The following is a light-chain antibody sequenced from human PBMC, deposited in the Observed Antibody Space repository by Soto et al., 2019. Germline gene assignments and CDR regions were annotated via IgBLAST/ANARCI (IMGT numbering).Light chain of an antibody. CDR2: GAS. CDR3: QPYNSYPIT. V-gene: IGKV3-15*01. J-gene: IGKJ5*01. Sequence: EIVMTQSPATLSVSPGERATLSCRAGQNIHTNLAWYQQKPGQAPRLLFYGASTGATGLTARFSGSGSGTEFTLTISGLQPDDFATYYCQPYNSYPITFGPGTRLEIK. CDR1: QNIHTN.